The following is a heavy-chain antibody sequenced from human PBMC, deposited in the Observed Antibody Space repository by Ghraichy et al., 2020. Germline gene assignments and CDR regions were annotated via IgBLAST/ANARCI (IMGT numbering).Heavy chain of an antibody. Sequence: GGSLRLSCAASGFTFSNAWMSWVRQAPGKGLEWVGRIKSKTDGGTTDYAAPVKGRFTISRDDSKNTLYLQMNSLKTEDTAVYYCTTDAGAEAGPFDYWGQGTLVTVSS. D-gene: IGHD6-13*01. CDR3: TTDAGAEAGPFDY. J-gene: IGHJ4*02. V-gene: IGHV3-15*01. CDR1: GFTFSNAW. CDR2: IKSKTDGGTT.